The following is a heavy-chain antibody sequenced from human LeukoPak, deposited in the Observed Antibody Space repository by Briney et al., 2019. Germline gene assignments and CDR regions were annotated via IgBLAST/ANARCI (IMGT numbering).Heavy chain of an antibody. CDR2: INSDGSST. Sequence: GGSLRLSCAASGFTFSSYWMHWVRQAPGKGLVWVSRINSDGSSTSYADSVKGRFTISRDNAKNTLYLQMNSLRAEDTAVYYCAPGGYCSGGSCYKEYFQHWGHGTLVTVSS. V-gene: IGHV3-74*01. CDR3: APGGYCSGGSCYKEYFQH. J-gene: IGHJ1*01. D-gene: IGHD2-15*01. CDR1: GFTFSSYW.